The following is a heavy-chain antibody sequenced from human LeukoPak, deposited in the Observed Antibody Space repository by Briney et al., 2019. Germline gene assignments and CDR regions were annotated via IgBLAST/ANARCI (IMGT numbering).Heavy chain of an antibody. D-gene: IGHD3-16*01. CDR2: IKEDGSEG. V-gene: IGHV3-7*04. CDR1: GGSISSSYW. CDR3: ARESLLGGIDY. J-gene: IGHJ4*02. Sequence: GTLSLTCAVSGGSISSSYWWSWVRQPPGKGLEWVATIKEDGSEGYYVDSVKGRFTISRDNAKSSLYLQMNSLRAEDTSVYYCARESLLGGIDYWGQGTLVTVSS.